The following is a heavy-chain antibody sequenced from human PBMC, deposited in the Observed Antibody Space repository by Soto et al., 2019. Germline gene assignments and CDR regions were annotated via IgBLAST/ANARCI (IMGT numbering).Heavy chain of an antibody. CDR2: ISYDGSNK. V-gene: IGHV3-30*18. Sequence: GGSLRLSCAASGFTFSSYGMHWVRQAPGKGLEWVAVISYDGSNKYYADSVKGRFTISRDNSKNTLYLQMNSLRAEDTAVYYCAKEGPETHYYYYGMDVWGQGTTVTVSS. CDR3: AKEGPETHYYYYGMDV. CDR1: GFTFSSYG. J-gene: IGHJ6*02.